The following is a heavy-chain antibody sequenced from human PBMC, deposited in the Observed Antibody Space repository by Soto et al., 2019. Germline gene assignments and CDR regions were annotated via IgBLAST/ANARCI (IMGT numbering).Heavy chain of an antibody. CDR3: ATYYDSSGPTFDY. CDR2: IYYSGTT. V-gene: IGHV4-30-4*01. Sequence: SETLSLTCTVSGGSISSGDHYWSWVRQPPGKGLESIGYIYYSGTTYYNPSLKSRLTISVDTSKNQFSLKLSSVTAADTAVYYCATYYDSSGPTFDYWGQGALVTVSS. D-gene: IGHD3-22*01. CDR1: GGSISSGDHY. J-gene: IGHJ4*02.